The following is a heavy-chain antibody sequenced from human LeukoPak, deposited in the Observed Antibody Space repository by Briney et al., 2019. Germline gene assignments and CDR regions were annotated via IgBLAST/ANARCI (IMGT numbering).Heavy chain of an antibody. D-gene: IGHD5-24*01. Sequence: GGSLRPSCAASGFTFSSYAMSWVRQAPGKGLEWVSAISGSGGSTYYADSVKGRFTISRDNSKNTLYLQMNSLRAEDTAVYYCAKQRWLQVSFDYWGQGTLVTVSS. J-gene: IGHJ4*02. V-gene: IGHV3-23*01. CDR2: ISGSGGST. CDR3: AKQRWLQVSFDY. CDR1: GFTFSSYA.